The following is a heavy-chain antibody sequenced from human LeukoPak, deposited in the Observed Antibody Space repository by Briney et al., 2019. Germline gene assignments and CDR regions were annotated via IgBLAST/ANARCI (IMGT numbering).Heavy chain of an antibody. CDR3: ARVGAIAVAGFYFDY. CDR1: GGSISSYY. CDR2: IYYSGST. J-gene: IGHJ4*02. D-gene: IGHD6-19*01. V-gene: IGHV4-59*01. Sequence: NPSETLSLTCTVSGGSISSYYWSWIRQPPGKGLDWIGYIYYSGSTHYNPSLKSRVTISVDTSKNQFSLKLSSVTAADTAVYYCARVGAIAVAGFYFDYWGQGTLVTVSS.